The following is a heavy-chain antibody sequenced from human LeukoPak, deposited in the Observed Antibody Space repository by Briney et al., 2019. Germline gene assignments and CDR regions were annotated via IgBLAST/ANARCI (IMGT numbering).Heavy chain of an antibody. CDR2: IKNNGGGT. D-gene: IGHD3-10*01. J-gene: IGHJ4*02. Sequence: GGSPRLSCAASGFTFSTYAMHWVRQAPGKGLEYVSAIKNNGGGTYYASSVQGRFTVSRDNSRSTLYLQMDSLRPDDMAIYYCARVQSTVRGIQGPFDLWGQGTLVTVS. CDR3: ARVQSTVRGIQGPFDL. V-gene: IGHV3-64*01. CDR1: GFTFSTYA.